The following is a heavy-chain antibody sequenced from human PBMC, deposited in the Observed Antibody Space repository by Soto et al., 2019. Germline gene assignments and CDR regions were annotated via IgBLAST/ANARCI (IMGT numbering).Heavy chain of an antibody. CDR1: GYTFTSYY. J-gene: IGHJ3*02. CDR3: AIVFAVVEATDAFDI. Sequence: ASVKVSCKASGYTFTSYYMHWVRQAPGQGLEWMGIINPSGGSTSYAQKFQGRVTMTRDTSTSTVYMELSSLRSEDTAVYYCAIVFAVVEATDAFDIWGQGTMVTVSS. V-gene: IGHV1-46*03. D-gene: IGHD2-15*01. CDR2: INPSGGST.